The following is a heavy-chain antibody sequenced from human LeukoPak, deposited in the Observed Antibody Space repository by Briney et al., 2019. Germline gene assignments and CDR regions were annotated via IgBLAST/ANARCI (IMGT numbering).Heavy chain of an antibody. J-gene: IGHJ4*02. CDR1: GFTFSSYS. V-gene: IGHV3-48*01. D-gene: IGHD3-10*01. CDR2: ISTGSSII. CDR3: AKRGLL. Sequence: GGSLRLSCAASGFTFSSYSMNWVRQAPGKGLEWVSYISTGSSIINYADSVKGRFTISRDNSKNTLYLQMNSLRAEDTAVYYCAKRGLLWGQGTLVTVSS.